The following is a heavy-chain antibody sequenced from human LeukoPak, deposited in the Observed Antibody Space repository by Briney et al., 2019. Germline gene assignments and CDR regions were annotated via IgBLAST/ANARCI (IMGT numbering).Heavy chain of an antibody. D-gene: IGHD3-22*01. CDR2: IIPIFGTA. J-gene: IGHJ4*02. V-gene: IGHV1-69*13. CDR3: ARTYYYDSSGLPSFDY. Sequence: SVKVSCKASGGTFSSYAISWVRQAPGQGLEWMAGIIPIFGTANYAQKFQGRVTITADESTSTAYMELSSLRSEDTAVYYCARTYYYDSSGLPSFDYWGQGTLVTVSS. CDR1: GGTFSSYA.